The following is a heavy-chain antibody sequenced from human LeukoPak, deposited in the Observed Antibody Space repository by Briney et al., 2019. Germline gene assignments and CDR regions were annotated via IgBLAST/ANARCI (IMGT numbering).Heavy chain of an antibody. D-gene: IGHD3-22*01. CDR1: GFTFSSYG. CDR3: AKGDNYYDSSGYYYVRALFDY. J-gene: IGHJ4*02. V-gene: IGHV3-30*18. CDR2: TSYDGNIK. Sequence: GRSLRLSCAASGFTFSSYGMHWVRQAPGKGLEWVAGTSYDGNIKYYADYVKGRFSISRDNSKNTLYLQMDSLRAEDTAVYYCAKGDNYYDSSGYYYVRALFDYWGQGTLVTVSS.